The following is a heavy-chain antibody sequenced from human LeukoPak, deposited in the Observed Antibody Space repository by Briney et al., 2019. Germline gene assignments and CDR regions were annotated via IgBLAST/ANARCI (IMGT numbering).Heavy chain of an antibody. Sequence: ASVKVSCKASGGTFSSYTISWVRQAPGQGLEWMGRIIPILGIANYAQKFQGRVTMTRDTSTSTVYMELRSLRSEDTAVYYCERDFRATFGGVMASAFDYWGQGTLVTVSP. V-gene: IGHV1-69*04. CDR2: IIPILGIA. D-gene: IGHD3-16*01. CDR3: ERDFRATFGGVMASAFDY. CDR1: GGTFSSYT. J-gene: IGHJ4*02.